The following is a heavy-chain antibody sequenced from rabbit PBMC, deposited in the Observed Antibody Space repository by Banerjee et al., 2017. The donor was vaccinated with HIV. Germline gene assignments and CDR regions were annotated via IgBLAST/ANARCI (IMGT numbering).Heavy chain of an antibody. J-gene: IGHJ4*01. CDR3: ARDLAGVIGWNFDL. Sequence: QEQLVESGGGLVQPEGSLTLTCTASGFSFSSSYYMCWVRQAPGKGLEWIACIDAGSSGSIGYATWAKGRFTISRTSSTTVALQMTSLTAADTATYFCARDLAGVIGWNFDLWGPGTLVTVS. CDR2: IDAGSSGSI. CDR1: GFSFSSSYY. V-gene: IGHV1S45*01. D-gene: IGHD4-1*01.